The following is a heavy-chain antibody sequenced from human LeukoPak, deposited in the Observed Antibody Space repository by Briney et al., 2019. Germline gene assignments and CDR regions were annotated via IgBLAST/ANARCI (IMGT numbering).Heavy chain of an antibody. V-gene: IGHV3-21*01. Sequence: NPGGSLRLSCAASGFTFSSYAMNWVRQAPGKGLEWVSSISSSSSNIYYADSVKGRFTISRDNAKNSLYLQMNSLRAEDTAVYYCAMATVTTRGGYFDYWGQGTLVTVSS. J-gene: IGHJ4*02. CDR2: ISSSSSNI. D-gene: IGHD4-11*01. CDR3: AMATVTTRGGYFDY. CDR1: GFTFSSYA.